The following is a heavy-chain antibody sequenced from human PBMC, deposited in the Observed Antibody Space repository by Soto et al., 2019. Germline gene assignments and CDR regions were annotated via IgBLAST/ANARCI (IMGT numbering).Heavy chain of an antibody. CDR2: IKQDGSEK. J-gene: IGHJ4*02. Sequence: PGGSLRLSCAASGFTFSSYWMSWVRQAPGKGLEWVANIKQDGSEKYYVDSVKGRFTISRDNAKNSLYLQMNSLRAEDTAVYYCARDNYDFWSGYPADYWGQGTLVTGSS. CDR3: ARDNYDFWSGYPADY. V-gene: IGHV3-7*01. CDR1: GFTFSSYW. D-gene: IGHD3-3*01.